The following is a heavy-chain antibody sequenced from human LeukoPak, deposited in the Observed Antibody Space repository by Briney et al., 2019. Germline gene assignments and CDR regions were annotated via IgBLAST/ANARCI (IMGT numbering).Heavy chain of an antibody. CDR1: GYSISSGYY. V-gene: IGHV4-38-2*02. Sequence: SETLSLTCNVSGYSISSGYYWGWIRQPPGKGLEWIGSIYHSGSTDYNPSLKSRDTISGDTSKNHFSLKVISVTPADTAVYYCARGPRKTGTTFYYYYYMDVWGKGTPVTVSS. D-gene: IGHD1-1*01. J-gene: IGHJ6*03. CDR3: ARGPRKTGTTFYYYYYMDV. CDR2: IYHSGST.